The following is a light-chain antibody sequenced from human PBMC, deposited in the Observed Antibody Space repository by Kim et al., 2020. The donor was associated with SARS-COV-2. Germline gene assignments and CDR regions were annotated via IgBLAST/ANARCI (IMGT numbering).Light chain of an antibody. Sequence: EIVMTQSPATLSVSPGERATLTCRASQSVNTKLAWYQQKGGRPPRILIYGAATRSTGVPARFSGSGSGTDFTLTISSLQSEDFAVYYCQQYHNYPFTFGQGTKVDIK. CDR2: GAA. CDR3: QQYHNYPFT. V-gene: IGKV3D-15*01. CDR1: QSVNTK. J-gene: IGKJ1*01.